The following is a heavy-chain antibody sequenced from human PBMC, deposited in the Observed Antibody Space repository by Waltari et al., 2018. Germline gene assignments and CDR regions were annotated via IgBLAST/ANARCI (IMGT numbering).Heavy chain of an antibody. V-gene: IGHV3-48*03. CDR3: TRDTTYYDGTASGKRGDY. Sequence: EVQLVQSGGGLVQPGGSLRLSCAASGFIFSSSEMSWVRQAPGKGLEWVSYIDRSGTAIDYAASVRGRFTISRDNAKNSLYLQMNSLRAEDTAVYYCTRDTTYYDGTASGKRGDYWGQGTLVTVSS. CDR2: IDRSGTAI. J-gene: IGHJ4*02. CDR1: GFIFSSSE. D-gene: IGHD3-22*01.